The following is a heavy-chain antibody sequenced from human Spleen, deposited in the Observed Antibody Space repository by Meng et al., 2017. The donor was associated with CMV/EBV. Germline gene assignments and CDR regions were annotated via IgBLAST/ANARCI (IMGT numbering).Heavy chain of an antibody. D-gene: IGHD5-18*01. Sequence: GGSLRLSCAASGFTVSSNYMSWVRQAPGKGLEWVSVIYSGGSTYYADSVKGRFTISRDNSKNTLYLQMNSLRAEDTAVYYCARERVAPTAMVNYYYGMDVWGQGTTVTVSS. CDR1: GFTVSSNY. CDR3: ARERVAPTAMVNYYYGMDV. V-gene: IGHV3-53*01. CDR2: IYSGGST. J-gene: IGHJ6*02.